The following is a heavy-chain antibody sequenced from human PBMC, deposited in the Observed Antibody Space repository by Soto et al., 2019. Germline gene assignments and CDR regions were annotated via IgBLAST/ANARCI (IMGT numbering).Heavy chain of an antibody. Sequence: QVQLVQSGAEVMKPGSSVKVSCMPSGGAFSTYPLSWVRQAPGLGLEWMGRIVPVLGVPNYAQRFQGRVTMTADKDTNTAYLELSSLRFEDTAVYYCGRDRYAYGSGSTIDNWGQGTLVTVSS. CDR2: IVPVLGVP. CDR3: GRDRYAYGSGSTIDN. D-gene: IGHD3-10*01. V-gene: IGHV1-69*04. J-gene: IGHJ4*02. CDR1: GGAFSTYP.